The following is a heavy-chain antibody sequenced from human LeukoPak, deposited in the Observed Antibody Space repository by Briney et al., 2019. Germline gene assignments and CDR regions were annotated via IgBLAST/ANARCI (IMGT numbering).Heavy chain of an antibody. V-gene: IGHV4-59*01. CDR2: IYYNGKA. CDR3: AKFGADYDMYV. CDR1: CGSISGYY. J-gene: IGHJ6*02. D-gene: IGHD3-16*01. Sequence: TSETLSLTCTVSCGSISGYYWTWIRQPPGKGLEWIGQIYYNGKADYNPSLESRITISVDTSKNKISLKLNSVTAADTAIYYCAKFGADYDMYVWGQGITVAVSS.